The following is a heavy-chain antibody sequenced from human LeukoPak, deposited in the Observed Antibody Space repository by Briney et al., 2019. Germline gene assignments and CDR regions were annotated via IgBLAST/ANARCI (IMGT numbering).Heavy chain of an antibody. CDR1: GFPFSSYS. Sequence: PGGSLRLSCAASGFPFSSYSMTWVRQAPGKGLEWVANIKPDGTTKFYVDSVKGRFTISRDNALNSLYLQMNSLRAEDTAVYYCAKGIGKWLRFSEVHYGMDVWGQGTTVTVSS. CDR2: IKPDGTTK. J-gene: IGHJ6*02. D-gene: IGHD5-12*01. CDR3: AKGIGKWLRFSEVHYGMDV. V-gene: IGHV3-7*03.